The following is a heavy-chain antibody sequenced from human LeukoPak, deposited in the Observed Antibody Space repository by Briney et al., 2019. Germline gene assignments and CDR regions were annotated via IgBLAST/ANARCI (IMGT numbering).Heavy chain of an antibody. CDR1: GYTFTGHY. V-gene: IGHV1-2*02. D-gene: IGHD5-12*01. J-gene: IGHJ4*02. CDR2: INPNSGGT. Sequence: ASVKISCKASGYTFTGHYMHWVRQAPGQGLEWMGWINPNSGGTNYAQKFQGRVTMTRDTSISTAYMELSRLRSDDTAVYYCAREFGYAFDYWGQGTLVTVSS. CDR3: AREFGYAFDY.